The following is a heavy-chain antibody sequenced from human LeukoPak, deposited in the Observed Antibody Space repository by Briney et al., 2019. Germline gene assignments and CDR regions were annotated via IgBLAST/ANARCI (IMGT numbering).Heavy chain of an antibody. CDR3: ARLRRYYDSSGYYYDYYYYYMDV. CDR2: IILSGST. D-gene: IGHD3-22*01. V-gene: IGHV4-34*12. J-gene: IGHJ6*03. CDR1: GGSFSDYY. Sequence: PSETLSLTCAVYGGSFSDYYWSWIRQPPGKGLEWIGEIILSGSTNYNPSLKSRVTISVDTSKNQFSLKLSSVTASDTAVYYCARLRRYYDSSGYYYDYYYYYMDVWGKGTTVTVSS.